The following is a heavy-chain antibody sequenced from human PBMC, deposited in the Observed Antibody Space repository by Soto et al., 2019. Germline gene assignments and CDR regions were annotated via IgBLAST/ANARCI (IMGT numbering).Heavy chain of an antibody. Sequence: SETLSLTCTVSDDSITRYHWSWIRRHPGKGLEWIGYTHYSGSTNYNPSLMSRLTMSVDSSKNQFSLNLRSVTAADTAVYYCARLSPLILAGTSYYHSMDVWGQGAPVTVSS. J-gene: IGHJ6*02. CDR3: ARLSPLILAGTSYYHSMDV. V-gene: IGHV4-59*12. D-gene: IGHD6-13*01. CDR2: THYSGST. CDR1: DDSITRYH.